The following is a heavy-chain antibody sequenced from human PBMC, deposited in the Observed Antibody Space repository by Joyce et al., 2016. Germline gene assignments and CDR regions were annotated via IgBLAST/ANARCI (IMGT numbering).Heavy chain of an antibody. V-gene: IGHV3-74*01. CDR1: GFKFDDYW. Sequence: EVDLVEYGGQLVQPGGSLRLSCTASGFKFDDYWMHEVRQAPGKGLVWVSRMKYNAEAKGYLDSVKGRFTISRDNARNTLYLQMNSLRAEDTAGYYCVRGGHHYDSWSGPSDYWGQGTLVTVSS. D-gene: IGHD3-3*01. CDR2: MKYNAEAK. CDR3: VRGGHHYDSWSGPSDY. J-gene: IGHJ4*02.